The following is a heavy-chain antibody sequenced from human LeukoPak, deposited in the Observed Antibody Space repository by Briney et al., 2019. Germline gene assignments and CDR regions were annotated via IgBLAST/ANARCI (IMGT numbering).Heavy chain of an antibody. CDR1: GFTFDDYG. CDR2: INWNGGST. CDR3: AREDYDYVWGSYTSGGFDP. Sequence: GGSLRLSCAASGFTFDDYGMSWVRQAPGKGLEWVSGINWNGGSTGYADSVKGRFTISRDNAKNSLYLQMNSLRAEDTALYYCAREDYDYVWGSYTSGGFDPWGQGTLVTVSS. D-gene: IGHD3-16*01. V-gene: IGHV3-20*04. J-gene: IGHJ5*02.